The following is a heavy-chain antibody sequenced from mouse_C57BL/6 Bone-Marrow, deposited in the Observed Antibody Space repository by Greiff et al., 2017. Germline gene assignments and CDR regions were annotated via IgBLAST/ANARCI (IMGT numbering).Heavy chain of an antibody. CDR3: ARSDDGYSPYYFDY. D-gene: IGHD2-3*01. V-gene: IGHV1-82*01. J-gene: IGHJ2*01. CDR2: IYPGDGDT. CDR1: GYAFSSSW. Sequence: QVQLKQSGPELVKPGASVKISCKASGYAFSSSWMNWVKQRPGKGLEWIGRIYPGDGDTNYNGKFKGKATLTADKSSSTAYMQLSSLTSEDSAVYFCARSDDGYSPYYFDYWGQGTTLTVSS.